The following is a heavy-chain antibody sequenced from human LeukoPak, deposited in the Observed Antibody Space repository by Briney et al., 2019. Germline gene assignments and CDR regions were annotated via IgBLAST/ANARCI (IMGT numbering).Heavy chain of an antibody. J-gene: IGHJ3*02. CDR2: IQFDENNK. CDR1: GFGFNSYG. D-gene: IGHD1-26*01. Sequence: GGSLRLSCAASGFGFNSYGMHWVRQAPRKGLEWVAFIQFDENNKYYADSVKGRFTISRDNSKNTLYLQMNSLRAEDTAVYYCAKDEGWGGAFEIWGQGTIVTVTS. V-gene: IGHV3-30*02. CDR3: AKDEGWGGAFEI.